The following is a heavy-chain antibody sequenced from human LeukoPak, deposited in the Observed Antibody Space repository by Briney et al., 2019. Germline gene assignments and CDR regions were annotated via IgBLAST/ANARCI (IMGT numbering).Heavy chain of an antibody. CDR3: ARGPAPYSSTPADY. J-gene: IGHJ4*02. CDR2: IWYDGSNK. V-gene: IGHV3-33*01. CDR1: GFTFSSYG. D-gene: IGHD6-13*01. Sequence: AGGSLRLSCAASGFTFSSYGMHWVRQAPGKGLEGVAVIWYDGSNKYYADSVKGRFTISRDNSKNMLYLQMNSLRAEDTAVYYCARGPAPYSSTPADYWGQGTLVTVSS.